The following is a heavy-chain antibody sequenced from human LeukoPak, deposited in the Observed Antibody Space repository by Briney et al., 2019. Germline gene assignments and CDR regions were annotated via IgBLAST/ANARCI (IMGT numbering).Heavy chain of an antibody. CDR2: IYSGGST. J-gene: IGHJ4*02. CDR3: AKEYETYYDILTGYSAFDY. CDR1: GFIVSSNY. Sequence: PGGSLRLSCAASGFIVSSNYMSWVRQAPGKGLEWVSIIYSGGSTYYADSVKGRFTISRDNSKNTLYLQMNSLRAEDTAVYYCAKEYETYYDILTGYSAFDYWGQGTLVTVSS. V-gene: IGHV3-53*01. D-gene: IGHD3-9*01.